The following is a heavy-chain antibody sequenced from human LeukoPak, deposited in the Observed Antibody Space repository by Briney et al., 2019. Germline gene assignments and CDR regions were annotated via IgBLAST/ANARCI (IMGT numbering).Heavy chain of an antibody. CDR1: GFTFSTYA. Sequence: GGSLRLSCSASGFTFSTYAMHWVRQAPGEELEYISGVTSDGGTTYHADSVKGRFTISRDNSKNALYLQMSSLRVEDTAVYYCVKVSSTVGATYFDYWGQGTLVTVSS. CDR2: VTSDGGTT. V-gene: IGHV3-64D*06. D-gene: IGHD1-26*01. J-gene: IGHJ4*02. CDR3: VKVSSTVGATYFDY.